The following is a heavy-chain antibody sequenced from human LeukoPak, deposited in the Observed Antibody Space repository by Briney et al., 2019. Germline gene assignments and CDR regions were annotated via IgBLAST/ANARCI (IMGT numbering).Heavy chain of an antibody. CDR3: ARFPGYFDL. CDR2: INSDGIIT. Sequence: GGSLRLSCEVSGGIFSDYYTSWLRQAPGKGLEWVSYINSDGIITNYADSVKGRFTMSRDNAKKSVYLQMNSLRAEDTAVYYCARFPGYFDLWGRGTLVTVSS. V-gene: IGHV3-11*01. CDR1: GGIFSDYY. D-gene: IGHD2-8*02. J-gene: IGHJ2*01.